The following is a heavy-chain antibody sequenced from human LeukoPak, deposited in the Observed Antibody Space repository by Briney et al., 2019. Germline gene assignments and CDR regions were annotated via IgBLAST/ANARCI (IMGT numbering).Heavy chain of an antibody. CDR1: GFTFNRYG. CDR3: AKGVRLGSITMIRGVRGAYYYYMDV. Sequence: GGSLRLSCVASGFTFNRYGMTWVRQAPGKGLEWVSAISDSDGGTYYADSVKGRFTISRDNSKNTLYLQMNSLRAEDTAVYYCAKGVRLGSITMIRGVRGAYYYYMDVWGKGTTVTISS. V-gene: IGHV3-23*01. J-gene: IGHJ6*03. D-gene: IGHD3-10*01. CDR2: ISDSDGGT.